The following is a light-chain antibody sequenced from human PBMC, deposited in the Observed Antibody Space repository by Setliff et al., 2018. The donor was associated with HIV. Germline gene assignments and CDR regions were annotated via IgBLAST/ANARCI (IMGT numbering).Light chain of an antibody. J-gene: IGLJ1*01. Sequence: QSALTQPPSVSGSPGQSVTISCTGTSSYVGDYNRVSWYQQSPGTAPKLIIYEVSNRPSGVPDRFSGSKSGNTASLTISGPQAEDEADYHCSSYTSDSTYVFGTGTKVTVL. CDR2: EVS. CDR3: SSYTSDSTYV. V-gene: IGLV2-18*02. CDR1: SSYVGDYNR.